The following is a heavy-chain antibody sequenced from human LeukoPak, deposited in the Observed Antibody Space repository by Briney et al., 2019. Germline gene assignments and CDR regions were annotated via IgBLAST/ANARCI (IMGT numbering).Heavy chain of an antibody. CDR1: GFTFIDYG. V-gene: IGHV3-23*01. J-gene: IGHJ4*02. D-gene: IGHD4-11*01. Sequence: GGSLRLSCAASGFTFIDYGIYWVRQAPGKGLEWVSGISGNGDRTSYADSVKGRFAVSRDNSKNTAYLQMSNLRAEDTAVYFCSVDREEDDSNRVFWGQGTLVTVSS. CDR3: SVDREEDDSNRVF. CDR2: ISGNGDRT.